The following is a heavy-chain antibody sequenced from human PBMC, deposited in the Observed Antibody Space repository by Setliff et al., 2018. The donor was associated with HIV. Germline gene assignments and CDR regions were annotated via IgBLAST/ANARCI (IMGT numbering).Heavy chain of an antibody. CDR3: WSGYTSGR. D-gene: IGHD6-19*01. J-gene: IGHJ4*02. Sequence: PGGSLRLSCAAFGFTFSSYGMSWVRQAPGKGLEWVANIDRDGSETNYVDSVKGRFTIFRDNAKSSLYLQMDSLRVEDTSVYYCWSGYTSGRWGQGTLVTVSS. CDR1: GFTFSSYG. V-gene: IGHV3-7*01. CDR2: IDRDGSET.